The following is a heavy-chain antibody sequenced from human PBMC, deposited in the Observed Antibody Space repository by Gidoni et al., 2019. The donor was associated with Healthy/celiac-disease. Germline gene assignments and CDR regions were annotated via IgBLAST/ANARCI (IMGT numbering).Heavy chain of an antibody. CDR3: AHVSTVPYVGEWFDP. J-gene: IGHJ5*02. CDR2: IYWKADK. D-gene: IGHD3-16*01. Sequence: QITLKESGPTLVKPTQTLTLTCTFSGLSLSTSGVGLGWIRQPPGKALEWLALIYWKADKRYSPSLKSRLPITKDTSKNQVVLTMTNMDPVDTATYYCAHVSTVPYVGEWFDPWGQGTLVTVSS. CDR1: GLSLSTSGVG. V-gene: IGHV2-5*01.